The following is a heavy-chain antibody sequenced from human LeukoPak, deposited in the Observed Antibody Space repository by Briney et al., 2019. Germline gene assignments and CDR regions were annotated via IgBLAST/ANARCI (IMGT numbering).Heavy chain of an antibody. V-gene: IGHV5-51*01. CDR3: ARARLGGGSCYWFDP. J-gene: IGHJ5*02. CDR2: IYPGDSDT. Sequence: GESLKISCKGSGYSFTSYWIGWVRQMPGKGLEWMGIIYPGDSDTRYSPSFQGQVTISADKSISTAYLQWSSLKASDTAMYYCARARLGGGSCYWFDPWGQGTLVTVSS. D-gene: IGHD2-15*01. CDR1: GYSFTSYW.